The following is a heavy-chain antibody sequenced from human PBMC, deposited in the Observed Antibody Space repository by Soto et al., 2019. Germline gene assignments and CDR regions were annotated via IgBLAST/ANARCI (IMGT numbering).Heavy chain of an antibody. D-gene: IGHD2-21*02. CDR2: SIPVFGSP. CDR3: VRGSVRLRPAGDY. CDR1: GGTFGNYA. Sequence: QVQLVQSGAEMAKPGSSVKVSCKVSGGTFGNYAINWVRQAPGLGLAWMGESIPVFGSPRNAQNFQDRVTITADESTTTAYMELSSVRSEDTAVYYCVRGSVRLRPAGDYWGQGTLVIVSS. J-gene: IGHJ4*02. V-gene: IGHV1-69*12.